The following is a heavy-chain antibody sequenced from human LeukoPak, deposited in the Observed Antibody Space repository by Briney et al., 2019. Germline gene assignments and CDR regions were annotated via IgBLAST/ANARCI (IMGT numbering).Heavy chain of an antibody. V-gene: IGHV4-34*01. Sequence: SETLSPTCAIYGGSFNGYYWSWIRQPPGKGLEWIGEITHSGSTNRNPSLESRVTISGDSSTNQFSLNLTSVTAADTAVYYCARGPYRVGPAPRGYYYYYMDVWGKGTTVTVSS. D-gene: IGHD2-15*01. CDR2: ITHSGST. CDR3: ARGPYRVGPAPRGYYYYYMDV. J-gene: IGHJ6*03. CDR1: GGSFNGYY.